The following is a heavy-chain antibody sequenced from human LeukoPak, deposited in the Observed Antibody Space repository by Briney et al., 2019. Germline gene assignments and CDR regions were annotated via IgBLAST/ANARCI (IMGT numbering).Heavy chain of an antibody. J-gene: IGHJ4*02. CDR3: ALNRYYDILTGYLED. V-gene: IGHV1-2*06. D-gene: IGHD3-9*01. CDR1: GYTFISYG. CDR2: INPNSGGT. Sequence: ASVKVSCKASGYTFISYGINWVRQAPGQGLELMGRINPNSGGTNYAQKFQGRVTMTRDTSISTAYMELSRLRSDDTAVYYCALNRYYDILTGYLEDWGQGTLLTVSS.